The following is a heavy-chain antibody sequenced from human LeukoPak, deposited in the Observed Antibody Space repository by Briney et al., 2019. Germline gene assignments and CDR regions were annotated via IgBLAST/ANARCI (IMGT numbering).Heavy chain of an antibody. V-gene: IGHV4-34*01. Sequence: SETLSRTCAVYGGSFSGYYSSWIRQPPGKGLEWNGEINHSGSTNYNPSLKSRVTISVDTSKNQFSLKLSSVTAADTAVYYCARGNYYYYYMDVWGKGTTVTISS. J-gene: IGHJ6*03. CDR1: GGSFSGYY. CDR2: INHSGST. CDR3: ARGNYYYYYMDV.